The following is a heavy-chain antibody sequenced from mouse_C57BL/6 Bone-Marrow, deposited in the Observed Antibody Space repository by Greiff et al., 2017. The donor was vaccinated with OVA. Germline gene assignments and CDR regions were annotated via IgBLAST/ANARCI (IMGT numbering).Heavy chain of an antibody. Sequence: VQLKESGGDLVKPGGSLKLSCAASGFTFSSYGMSWVRQTPDKRLEWVATISSGGSYTYYPDSVKGRFTISRDNAKNTLYLQMSSLKSEDTAMYYCARPLDSSGSDYWGQGTTLTVSS. J-gene: IGHJ2*01. CDR1: GFTFSSYG. CDR2: ISSGGSYT. D-gene: IGHD3-2*02. CDR3: ARPLDSSGSDY. V-gene: IGHV5-6*01.